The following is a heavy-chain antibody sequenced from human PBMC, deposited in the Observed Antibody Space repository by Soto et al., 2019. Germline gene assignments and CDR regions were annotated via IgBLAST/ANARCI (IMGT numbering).Heavy chain of an antibody. CDR2: IYYSGST. V-gene: IGHV4-59*01. D-gene: IGHD3-10*01. Sequence: SEMLSLTCTVSGGSISSYYWSWIRQPPGKGLEWIGYIYYSGSTNYNPSLKSRVTISVDTSKNQFSLKPSSVTAADTAVYYCARVLMVRGVIIGSPGYYYGMDVWGQGTTVTVSS. CDR3: ARVLMVRGVIIGSPGYYYGMDV. CDR1: GGSISSYY. J-gene: IGHJ6*02.